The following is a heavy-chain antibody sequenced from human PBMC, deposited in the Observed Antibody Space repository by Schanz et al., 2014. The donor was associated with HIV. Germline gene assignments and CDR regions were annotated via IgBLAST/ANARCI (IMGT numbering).Heavy chain of an antibody. Sequence: VQLVESGGGVVQPGRSLRLSCAASGFTFSSYGVHWVRQAPGKGLEWVAVIWNDRSDKYYADSVKGRFTISRDSSKSTLYLQMNSLRAEDTAVYYCARDPSSHDSSIYSYYYYGMDVWGQGTTVTVSS. CDR1: GFTFSSYG. CDR2: IWNDRSDK. CDR3: ARDPSSHDSSIYSYYYYGMDV. V-gene: IGHV3-33*01. J-gene: IGHJ6*02. D-gene: IGHD3-22*01.